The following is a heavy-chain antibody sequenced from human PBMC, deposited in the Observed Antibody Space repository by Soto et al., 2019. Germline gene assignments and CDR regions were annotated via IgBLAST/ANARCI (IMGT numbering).Heavy chain of an antibody. J-gene: IGHJ3*02. D-gene: IGHD6-25*01. V-gene: IGHV4-38-2*01. Sequence: PSETLSLTCAVSGYSISSGYYWGWIRQPPGKGPEWIGSIYHSGSTYYNPSLKSRVTISVDTSKNQFSLKLSSVTAADTAVYYCARPAARGPSAFDIWGQGTMVTVSS. CDR2: IYHSGST. CDR1: GYSISSGYY. CDR3: ARPAARGPSAFDI.